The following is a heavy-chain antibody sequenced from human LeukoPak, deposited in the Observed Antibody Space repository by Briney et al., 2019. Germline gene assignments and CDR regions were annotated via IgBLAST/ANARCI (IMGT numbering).Heavy chain of an antibody. D-gene: IGHD5-24*01. CDR2: MKPDGSDK. V-gene: IGHV3-7*01. Sequence: PGGPLRLSCVGSGFSFRSHWVNWVRQSPGKGLEWVANMKPDGSDKYYVDSARGRFTVSRDNAKNSAFLQMNSLRAEDTAIYYCATISAQTLDIWGQGTLVSVSS. CDR1: GFSFRSHW. J-gene: IGHJ3*02. CDR3: ATISAQTLDI.